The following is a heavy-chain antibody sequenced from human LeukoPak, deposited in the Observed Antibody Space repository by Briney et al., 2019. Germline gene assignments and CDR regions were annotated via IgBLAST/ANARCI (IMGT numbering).Heavy chain of an antibody. J-gene: IGHJ4*02. Sequence: ASVKVSCKASGYTFTTYGISWVRQAPGQGLEWMGWISAYNGDTNYAQKLQGRVTMTTDTSTSTAYMELRSLTSDDTAVYYCARDPSHSSGWRALFDYWGQGTLVTVSS. CDR3: ARDPSHSSGWRALFDY. V-gene: IGHV1-18*01. D-gene: IGHD6-19*01. CDR1: GYTFTTYG. CDR2: ISAYNGDT.